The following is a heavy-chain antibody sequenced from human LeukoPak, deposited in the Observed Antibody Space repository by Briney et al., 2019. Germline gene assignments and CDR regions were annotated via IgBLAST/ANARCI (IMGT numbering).Heavy chain of an antibody. CDR3: ARVHSSGWSYYFDY. CDR1: GGSISSGGYY. D-gene: IGHD6-19*01. CDR2: IYHSGST. V-gene: IGHV4-30-2*01. J-gene: IGHJ4*02. Sequence: SQTLSLTCTVSGGSISSGGYYWSWIRQPPGKGLEWIGYIYHSGSTNYNPSLKSRVTISVDKSKNQFSLKLSSVTAADTAVYYCARVHSSGWSYYFDYWGQGTLVTVSS.